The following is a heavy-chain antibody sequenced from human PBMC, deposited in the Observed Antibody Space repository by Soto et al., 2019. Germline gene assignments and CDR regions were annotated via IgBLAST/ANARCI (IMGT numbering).Heavy chain of an antibody. J-gene: IGHJ3*01. V-gene: IGHV1-3*01. CDR2: INAGNGNT. Sequence: QVQLVQSGAEVKKPGASVKVSCKASGYTFTSYAMHWVRQAPGQRLEWMGWINAGNGNTKYSQKFQGRVTITRDTSASTAYMELSSLRSEDTAVYYCARGDRFLEWLTGNAFDFWGQGTMVTVSS. CDR1: GYTFTSYA. CDR3: ARGDRFLEWLTGNAFDF. D-gene: IGHD3-3*01.